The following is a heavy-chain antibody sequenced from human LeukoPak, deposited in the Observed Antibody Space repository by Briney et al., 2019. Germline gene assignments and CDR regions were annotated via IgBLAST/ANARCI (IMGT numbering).Heavy chain of an antibody. CDR3: ARGKWELLRHDAFDI. CDR2: IYPGDSDT. V-gene: IGHV5-51*01. Sequence: GESLKISCKGSGYSFTSYWIGWVRQMPGKGLEWMGVIYPGDSDTRYSPSFQGQVTISADKSISTAYLQWSSLKASDTAMYYCARGKWELLRHDAFDIWGQGTMVTVSS. J-gene: IGHJ3*02. CDR1: GYSFTSYW. D-gene: IGHD1-26*01.